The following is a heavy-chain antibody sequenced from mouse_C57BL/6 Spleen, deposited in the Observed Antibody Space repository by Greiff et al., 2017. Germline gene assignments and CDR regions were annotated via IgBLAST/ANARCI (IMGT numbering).Heavy chain of an antibody. V-gene: IGHV1-50*01. Sequence: QVQLQQPGAELVKPGASVKLSCKASGYTFTSYWMQWVKQRPGQGLEWIGEIDPSASHTNYNQKFKGKATLTVDTSSSTAYMQLSSLTSEDSAVYYCARRDYYGSSWFAYWGQGTLVTVSA. CDR2: IDPSASHT. D-gene: IGHD1-1*01. J-gene: IGHJ3*01. CDR1: GYTFTSYW. CDR3: ARRDYYGSSWFAY.